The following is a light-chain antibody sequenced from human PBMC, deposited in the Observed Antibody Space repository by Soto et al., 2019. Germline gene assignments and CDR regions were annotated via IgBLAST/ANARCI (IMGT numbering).Light chain of an antibody. CDR1: QSVSSN. J-gene: IGKJ2*01. CDR2: LTS. Sequence: EIVMTQSPATLSVSPGERATLSCRASQSVSSNLAWYQQKRGQAPRLLLYLTSNRATGIPARFSGSGSGTFFTLTISSLQSDDFAFYYCQQYKNWPYTFGQGTKLEIK. V-gene: IGKV3-15*01. CDR3: QQYKNWPYT.